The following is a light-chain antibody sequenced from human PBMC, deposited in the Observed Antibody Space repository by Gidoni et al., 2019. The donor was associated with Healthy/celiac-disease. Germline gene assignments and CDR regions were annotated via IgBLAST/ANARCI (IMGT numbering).Light chain of an antibody. CDR2: AAS. V-gene: IGKV1-9*01. J-gene: IGKJ3*01. Sequence: IQLTQSPSSLSASVGDRVIITCRASQGISSFLVWYQQNPGKAPKLLNYAASTLQSGVPSRFSGSGSGTDSTLTSSILQPEYLATYYWQQLNSYPFTFGPGTKVDIK. CDR1: QGISSF. CDR3: QQLNSYPFT.